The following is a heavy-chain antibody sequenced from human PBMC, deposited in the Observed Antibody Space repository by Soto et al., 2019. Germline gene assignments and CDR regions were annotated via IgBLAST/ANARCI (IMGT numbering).Heavy chain of an antibody. J-gene: IGHJ6*02. Sequence: PGGSLRLSCAASGFTFSSYAMHWVRQAPGKGLEWVAVISYDGSNKYYADSVKGRFTISRDNSKNTLYLQRNSLRAEDTAVYYCAGDPRMAAPSGMDVWGQGTTVTVSS. CDR2: ISYDGSNK. D-gene: IGHD6-25*01. V-gene: IGHV3-30-3*01. CDR1: GFTFSSYA. CDR3: AGDPRMAAPSGMDV.